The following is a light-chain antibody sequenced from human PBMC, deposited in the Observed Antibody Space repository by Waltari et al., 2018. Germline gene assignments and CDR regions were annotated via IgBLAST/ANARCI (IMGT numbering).Light chain of an antibody. Sequence: QLVVTQSPSASASLGASVQLTCTLSSGPSRNVIAWLQQQPEKGPRYLMKVNSDGSHSRGDEIPDRFSGSSSGAERYLTISSLQAEDEADYYCQTGGHGTWVFGGGTKLTVL. V-gene: IGLV4-69*01. J-gene: IGLJ3*02. CDR1: SGPSRNV. CDR2: VNSDGSH. CDR3: QTGGHGTWV.